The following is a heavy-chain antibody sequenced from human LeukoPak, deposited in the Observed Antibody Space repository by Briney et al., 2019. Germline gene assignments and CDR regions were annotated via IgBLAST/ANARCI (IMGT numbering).Heavy chain of an antibody. CDR1: GGSISSYY. CDR3: ARAPRWEMDV. D-gene: IGHD1-26*01. J-gene: IGHJ6*02. CDR2: IYYSGST. Sequence: SETLSLTCTVSGGSISSYYWSWIRQPPGKGLEWIGYIYYSGSTNYNPSLKSRVTISVDASKNQFSLKLSSVTAADTAVYYCARAPRWEMDVWGQGTTVTVSS. V-gene: IGHV4-59*01.